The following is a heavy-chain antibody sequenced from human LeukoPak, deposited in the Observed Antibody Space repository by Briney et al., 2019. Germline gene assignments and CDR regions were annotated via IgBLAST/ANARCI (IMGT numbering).Heavy chain of an antibody. D-gene: IGHD3-3*01. V-gene: IGHV3-33*01. CDR3: AREIFGSRRYPDF. J-gene: IGHJ4*02. CDR1: GFAFNTYA. Sequence: PGGSLRLSWAASGFAFNTYAMHWVGQAPGQGLEGVALIWHEGSYKLYSNFVRGQGTISRDNSKNTVSLQLNNLRPDHTAVYYCAREIFGSRRYPDFWGQGPLVTVPS. CDR2: IWHEGSYK.